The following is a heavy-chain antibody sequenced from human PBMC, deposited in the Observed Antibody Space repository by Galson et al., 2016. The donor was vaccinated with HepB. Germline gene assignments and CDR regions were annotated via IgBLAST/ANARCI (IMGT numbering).Heavy chain of an antibody. V-gene: IGHV3-23*01. CDR3: ARSPYYYGSRGYYLIPDAFDI. CDR1: GFTFSSYA. D-gene: IGHD3-22*01. J-gene: IGHJ3*02. Sequence: SLRLSCAASGFTFSSYAVSWVRQAPGKGLEWVSTISGSGFTTYYADSVKGRFTISRDNSKNPLSLQMNSLRAEDTAMYYCARSPYYYGSRGYYLIPDAFDIWGQGTMVTVSS. CDR2: ISGSGFTT.